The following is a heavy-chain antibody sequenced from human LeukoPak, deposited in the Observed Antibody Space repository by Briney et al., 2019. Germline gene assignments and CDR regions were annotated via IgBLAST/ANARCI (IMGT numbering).Heavy chain of an antibody. CDR1: GGSFSGYS. J-gene: IGHJ6*03. CDR3: ARSGSSYYYYMDV. D-gene: IGHD3-10*01. Sequence: PSETLSLTCAVCGGSFSGYSWCWIRQPPGKGLEWIAEINHSGSTNYNPSLKSRVTISVDTSKNQFSLKLSSVTAADTAVYYCARSGSSYYYYMDVWGKGTTVTVSS. CDR2: INHSGST. V-gene: IGHV4-34*01.